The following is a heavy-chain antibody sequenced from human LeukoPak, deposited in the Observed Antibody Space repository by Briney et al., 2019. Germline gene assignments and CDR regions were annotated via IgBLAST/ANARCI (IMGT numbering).Heavy chain of an antibody. CDR3: ARDDSSARANY. J-gene: IGHJ4*02. V-gene: IGHV3-74*01. Sequence: GGSLRLSCAASGFTFSYYWMHWVRHAPGKGLVWVSRINSDGSGIGYADSVKGRFTISRDNAKNTLYLQMNSLRAEDTAVYYCARDDSSARANYWGQGTLVTVSS. CDR2: INSDGSGI. D-gene: IGHD3-22*01. CDR1: GFTFSYYW.